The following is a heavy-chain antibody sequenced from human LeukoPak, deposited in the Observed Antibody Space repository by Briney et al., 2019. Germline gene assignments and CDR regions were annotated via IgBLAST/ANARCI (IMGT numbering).Heavy chain of an antibody. CDR2: IYYSGST. Sequence: SETLSLTCTVSGGSISSYYWSWIRQPPGKGLEWIGYIYYSGSTNYDPSLKSRVTISVDTSKNQFSLKLSSVTAADTAAYYCARADTAMAPGAFDIWGQGTMVTVSS. V-gene: IGHV4-59*01. CDR3: ARADTAMAPGAFDI. D-gene: IGHD5-18*01. J-gene: IGHJ3*02. CDR1: GGSISSYY.